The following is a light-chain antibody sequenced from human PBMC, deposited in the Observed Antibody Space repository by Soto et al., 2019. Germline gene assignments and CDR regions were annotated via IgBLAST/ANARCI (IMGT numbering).Light chain of an antibody. CDR2: GAS. J-gene: IGKJ1*01. Sequence: EIVLTQSPGTLSLSPGERATLSCRASQSVSSIYLAWYQQKPGQAARLLIYGASSRATGIPDRFSGSGSGTDFTLTISRLEPEDFALYYCQQYGSSPWTFGQGTKVEIK. CDR1: QSVSSIY. CDR3: QQYGSSPWT. V-gene: IGKV3-20*01.